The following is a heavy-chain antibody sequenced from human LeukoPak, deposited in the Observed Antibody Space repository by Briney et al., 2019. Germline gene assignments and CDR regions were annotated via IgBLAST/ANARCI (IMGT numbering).Heavy chain of an antibody. D-gene: IGHD1-26*01. Sequence: ASVKVSCKASGGTFSSYTISWVRQAPGQGLEWMGRIIPVLGIANYAQKFQGRVTITADKSTSTAYMELSSLRSEDTAVYYCASESRSLYIVGASGGLDYWGQGTLVTVSS. CDR3: ASESRSLYIVGASGGLDY. V-gene: IGHV1-69*02. J-gene: IGHJ4*02. CDR1: GGTFSSYT. CDR2: IIPVLGIA.